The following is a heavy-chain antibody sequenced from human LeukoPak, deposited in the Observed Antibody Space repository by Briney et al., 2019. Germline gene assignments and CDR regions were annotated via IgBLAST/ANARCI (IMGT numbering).Heavy chain of an antibody. CDR1: GGSFSGYY. D-gene: IGHD3-10*01. CDR3: ATAGFGD. CDR2: INHCGST. J-gene: IGHJ4*02. Sequence: SETLSLTCAVYGGSFSGYYWGWIRQPPGKGLGWIGDINHCGSTNYNPSLKSRVTISVDTSKNQFSLKLSSVTAADTAVYYCATAGFGDWGQGTLVTVSS. V-gene: IGHV4-34*01.